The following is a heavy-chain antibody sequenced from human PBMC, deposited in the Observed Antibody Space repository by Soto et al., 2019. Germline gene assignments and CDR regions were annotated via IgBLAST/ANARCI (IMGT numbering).Heavy chain of an antibody. CDR2: IYYSGST. CDR1: GGSISSSSYC. D-gene: IGHD6-13*01. CDR3: ASGLRIAAAINWFDP. Sequence: SETLSLTCTVSGGSISSSSYCWGWIRQPPGKGLEWIGSIYYSGSTYYNPSLKSRVTISVDTSKNQFSLKLSSVTAADTAVYYCASGLRIAAAINWFDPWGQGTLVTVSS. J-gene: IGHJ5*02. V-gene: IGHV4-39*01.